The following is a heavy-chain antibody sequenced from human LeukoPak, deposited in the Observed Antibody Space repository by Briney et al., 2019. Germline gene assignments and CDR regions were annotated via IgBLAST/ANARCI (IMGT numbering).Heavy chain of an antibody. CDR2: IIPIFGTA. J-gene: IGHJ4*02. V-gene: IGHV1-69*05. CDR1: GYTFSSYY. Sequence: ASVKVSCKASGYTFSSYYMHWVRQAAGQGLEWMGGIIPIFGTANYAQKFQGRVTITTDESTSTAYMELSSLRSEDTAVYYCASSSSTSSTGDYDFWSGYPNFDYWGQGTLVTVSS. CDR3: ASSSSTSSTGDYDFWSGYPNFDY. D-gene: IGHD3-3*01.